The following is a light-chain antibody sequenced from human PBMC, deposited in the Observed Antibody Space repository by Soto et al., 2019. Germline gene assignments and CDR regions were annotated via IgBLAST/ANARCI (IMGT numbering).Light chain of an antibody. V-gene: IGLV2-8*01. CDR1: SSDVGGYNY. J-gene: IGLJ1*01. CDR3: SSYAGNSNV. CDR2: EVN. Sequence: QSALTQPPSASGSPGQSVAISCTGTSSDVGGYNYVSWYQQHPGKVPKLMIYEVNKRPSGVPDRFSGSKSGNTASLTVSGLQAEDEADYYCSSYAGNSNVFGTGTKVTVL.